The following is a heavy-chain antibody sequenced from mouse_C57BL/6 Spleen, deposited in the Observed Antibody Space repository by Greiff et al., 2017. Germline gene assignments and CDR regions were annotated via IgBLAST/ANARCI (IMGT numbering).Heavy chain of an antibody. D-gene: IGHD1-1*01. CDR2: IDPSDSYT. J-gene: IGHJ2*01. CDR1: GYTFTSYW. CDR3: ARRGFGTVVPDY. V-gene: IGHV1-69*01. Sequence: QVQLQQSGAELVMPGASVKLSCKASGYTFTSYWMHWVKQRPGQGLEWIGEIDPSDSYTNYKQKFKGKSTLSVDKSSSTAYMRLSSLTSEDAAVYYCARRGFGTVVPDYWGQGTTLTVSS.